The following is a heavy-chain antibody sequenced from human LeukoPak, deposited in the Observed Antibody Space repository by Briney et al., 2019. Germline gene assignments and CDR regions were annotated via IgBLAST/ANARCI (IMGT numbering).Heavy chain of an antibody. CDR1: GGSFSGYC. D-gene: IGHD3-10*01. J-gene: IGHJ4*02. CDR3: ARLRLITMVRGVITDLFDY. CDR2: INHSGST. Sequence: SETLSLTCAVYGGSFSGYCWSWIRQPPGKGLEWIREINHSGSTNYNPSLKSRVTISVDTSKNQFSLKLSSVTAADTAVYYCARLRLITMVRGVITDLFDYWGQGTLVTVSS. V-gene: IGHV4-34*01.